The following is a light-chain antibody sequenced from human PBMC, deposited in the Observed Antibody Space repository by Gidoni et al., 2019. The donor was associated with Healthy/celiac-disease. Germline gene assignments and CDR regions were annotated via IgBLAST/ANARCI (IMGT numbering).Light chain of an antibody. V-gene: IGKV3-11*01. J-gene: IGKJ4*01. CDR3: QKRSNWPLT. CDR1: QSVSSY. CDR2: DAS. Sequence: EIVLTQSPATLSLSPGERATLSCRSSQSVSSYLAWYQQKPGQAPRLLIYDASNRATGIPAMFSGSGSGTDFTRTISSLEPEDFAVYYCQKRSNWPLTFGGGTKVEIK.